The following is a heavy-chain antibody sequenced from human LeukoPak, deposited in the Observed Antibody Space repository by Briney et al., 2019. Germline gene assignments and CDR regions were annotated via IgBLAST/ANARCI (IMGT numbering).Heavy chain of an antibody. CDR1: GFDLNTYE. Sequence: GGSLRLSCAASGFDLNTYEMNWARQAPGKGLEWIADITISGHTKNYADSVKGRFAISRDNAGTSLYLQMNSLRVEDTGVYYCARGDPHADLWGQGTLVTVSS. CDR2: ITISGHTK. J-gene: IGHJ5*02. CDR3: ARGDPHADL. V-gene: IGHV3-48*03.